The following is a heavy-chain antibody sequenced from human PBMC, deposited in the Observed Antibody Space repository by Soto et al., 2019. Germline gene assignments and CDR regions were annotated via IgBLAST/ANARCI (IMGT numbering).Heavy chain of an antibody. J-gene: IGHJ3*02. D-gene: IGHD5-12*01. CDR3: ARSETAGHIGFDI. CDR2: IIPTFGTA. CDR1: GGTFSSSA. V-gene: IGHV1-69*06. Sequence: QVQLVQSGAEMREPGSSVKVSCKASGGTFSSSAINWLRQAPGQGPEWMGGIIPTFGTANYIEKFRGRVMITADTSTSTAYMEVSSLTSEDTAMYFCARSETAGHIGFDIWGQGTMVTVSS.